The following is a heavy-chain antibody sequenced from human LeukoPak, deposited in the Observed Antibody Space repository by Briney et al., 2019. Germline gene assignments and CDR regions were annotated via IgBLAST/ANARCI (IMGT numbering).Heavy chain of an antibody. D-gene: IGHD2-21*02. CDR3: ARGVAYCGGDCQFDY. V-gene: IGHV1-69*04. J-gene: IGHJ4*02. Sequence: SVKVSCKASGGTFSSYAISWVRQAPGQGLEWMGRITPILGIANYAQKFQGRVTITADKSTSTAYMELSSLRSEDTAVYYCARGVAYCGGDCQFDYWGQGTLVTVPS. CDR1: GGTFSSYA. CDR2: ITPILGIA.